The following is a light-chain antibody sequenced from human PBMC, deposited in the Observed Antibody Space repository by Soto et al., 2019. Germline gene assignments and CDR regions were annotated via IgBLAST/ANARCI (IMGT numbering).Light chain of an antibody. V-gene: IGKV1-33*01. Sequence: DIPMTQSPSSLSASVGVTVTITCQASQAISHHLNWYQHKPGKAPTLLIYDAYNLETRVPSRFSGRVPGTEFTSTISSLQPDDIATSFCQQYDDLPPTFGPGTKVD. CDR2: DAY. CDR1: QAISHH. CDR3: QQYDDLPPT. J-gene: IGKJ3*01.